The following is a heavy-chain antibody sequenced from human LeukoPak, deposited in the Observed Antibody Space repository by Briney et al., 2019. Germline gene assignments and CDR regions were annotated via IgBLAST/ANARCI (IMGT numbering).Heavy chain of an antibody. D-gene: IGHD5-18*01. Sequence: GGSLRLSCAASGFAFGDYSMNWVRQAPGKGLEWVSYISTSGLSTYYAGSVKGRFTISRDNAKNSLYLQTNGLRAEDTAVYYCARDPTPTQLWFRGTFDYWGQGALVTVSS. CDR1: GFAFGDYS. CDR3: ARDPTPTQLWFRGTFDY. J-gene: IGHJ4*02. V-gene: IGHV3-48*01. CDR2: ISTSGLST.